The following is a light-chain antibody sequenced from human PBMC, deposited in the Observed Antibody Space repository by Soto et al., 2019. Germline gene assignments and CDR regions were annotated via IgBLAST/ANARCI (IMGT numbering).Light chain of an antibody. V-gene: IGKV3-11*01. CDR1: QSVGSY. CDR3: QHRGKWTRT. CDR2: GTS. Sequence: EIVLTQSPATLSLSPGERATLSCRASQSVGSYLAWYQQKPGQAPRLLIYGTSNRATGIPGRFSGSGSETDFTLTISSLEPEDCGVYYCQHRGKWTRTFGQGTKLEIK. J-gene: IGKJ2*01.